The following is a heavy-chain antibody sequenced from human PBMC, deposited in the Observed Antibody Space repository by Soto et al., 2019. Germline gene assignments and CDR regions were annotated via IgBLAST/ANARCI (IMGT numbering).Heavy chain of an antibody. CDR1: GYTFTRYG. V-gene: IGHV1-18*01. D-gene: IGHD2-15*01. Sequence: ASVKVSCKASGYTFTRYGISWVRQAPGQGLEWMGWISAYNGNTNYAQKLQGRVTMTTDTSTSTAHMELRSLRSDDTAVYYCARDLGDCSGGSCYTQAWFDPWGQGTLVTVSS. CDR3: ARDLGDCSGGSCYTQAWFDP. J-gene: IGHJ5*02. CDR2: ISAYNGNT.